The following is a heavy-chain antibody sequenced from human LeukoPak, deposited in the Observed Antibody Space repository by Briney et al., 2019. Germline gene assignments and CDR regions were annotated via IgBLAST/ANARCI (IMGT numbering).Heavy chain of an antibody. CDR1: GFTFDDYA. Sequence: GRSLRLPCAASGFTFDDYAMHWVRQAPGKGLEWVSGISWNSGSIGYADSVKGRFTISRDNAKNSLYLQMNSLRAEDTALYYCAKGATIVGATRGAFDIWGQGTMVTVSS. J-gene: IGHJ3*02. V-gene: IGHV3-9*01. CDR3: AKGATIVGATRGAFDI. CDR2: ISWNSGSI. D-gene: IGHD1-26*01.